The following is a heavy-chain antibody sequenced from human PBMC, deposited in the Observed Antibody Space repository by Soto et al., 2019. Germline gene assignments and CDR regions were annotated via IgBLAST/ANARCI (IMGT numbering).Heavy chain of an antibody. D-gene: IGHD3-9*01. V-gene: IGHV3-74*01. Sequence: EVQLVESGGGLVQPGGSLRLSCAASGFTFSSYWMHWVRQAPGKGLVWVSRINRDGSSINYADSVKGRFTISRDNAKNTLYLQMNSLRDEDTAVYYCARDLLASFYVLTPFDPWGQGTLVTVSS. CDR3: ARDLLASFYVLTPFDP. CDR1: GFTFSSYW. CDR2: INRDGSSI. J-gene: IGHJ5*02.